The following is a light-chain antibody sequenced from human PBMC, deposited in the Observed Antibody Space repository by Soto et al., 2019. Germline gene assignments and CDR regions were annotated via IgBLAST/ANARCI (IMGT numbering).Light chain of an antibody. Sequence: ETHMTESPSNLSIAVGERITIACRASHTSSRWLAWYQQKPGKAPKLLMYDASTLEVWVASRFSGSGSGAEFTLTISSLQPDDFATYYCHHYTRTFGQGTKVDI. V-gene: IGKV1-5*01. CDR1: HTSSRW. CDR3: HHYTRT. CDR2: DAS. J-gene: IGKJ1*01.